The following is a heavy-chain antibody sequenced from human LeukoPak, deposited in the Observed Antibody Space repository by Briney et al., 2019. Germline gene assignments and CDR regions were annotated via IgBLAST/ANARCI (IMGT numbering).Heavy chain of an antibody. D-gene: IGHD2-2*02. CDR1: GFTFSSYA. CDR3: AKGDYCSSTSCYNRYFDY. Sequence: GGSLRLSCAASGFTFSSYAMNWVRQAPGKGLEWVSTISGSATTTYNADSVKGRFTISRDNSRNTLYLQMTSLRAEDTAVYYCAKGDYCSSTSCYNRYFDYWGQGTLVTVPS. V-gene: IGHV3-23*01. CDR2: ISGSATTT. J-gene: IGHJ4*02.